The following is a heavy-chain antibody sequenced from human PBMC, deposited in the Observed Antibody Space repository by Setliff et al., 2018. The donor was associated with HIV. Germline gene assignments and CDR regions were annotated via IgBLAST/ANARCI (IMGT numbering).Heavy chain of an antibody. Sequence: SETLSLTCAVYGGSFSGYYWSWIRQSPGKGLEWIGEINHSESTNDNPSVKRRVTISIDTSKNQISLKLSSVTAADTAVYYCARGHSYDSYGYYLRGFDIWGPGTMVTVSS. D-gene: IGHD3-22*01. CDR1: GGSFSGYY. CDR2: INHSEST. J-gene: IGHJ3*02. CDR3: ARGHSYDSYGYYLRGFDI. V-gene: IGHV4-34*01.